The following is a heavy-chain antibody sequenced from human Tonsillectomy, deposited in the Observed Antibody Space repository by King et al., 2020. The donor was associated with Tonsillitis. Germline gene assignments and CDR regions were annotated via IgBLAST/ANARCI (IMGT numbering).Heavy chain of an antibody. D-gene: IGHD2-2*03. CDR2: ISGRGGST. Sequence: VQLVESGGGLVQPGGSLRLSCAASGFTFSNYAMSWVRQAPGKGLEWVSTISGRGGSTYYGDSVKGRFTISRDNYKNTLYLQMNTLRAEDTAVYYCAKGGGYCSSTSCLIDYWGQGTLVTVSS. J-gene: IGHJ4*02. CDR3: AKGGGYCSSTSCLIDY. CDR1: GFTFSNYA. V-gene: IGHV3-23*04.